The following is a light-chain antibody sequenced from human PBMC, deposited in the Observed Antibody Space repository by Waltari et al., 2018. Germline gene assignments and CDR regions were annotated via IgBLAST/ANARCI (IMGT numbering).Light chain of an antibody. V-gene: IGKV4-1*01. CDR1: QSVLYSSNSRNC. Sequence: DIVMTQSPDSLGVSLGERATINCKSSQSVLYSSNSRNCLAWFQQRPGQPPKLLIYWASTRESGVPDRFSGSGSGTDFTHTISSLQAEDVAIYYCQQYYTTPYTFGQGTKLDIK. CDR2: WAS. CDR3: QQYYTTPYT. J-gene: IGKJ2*01.